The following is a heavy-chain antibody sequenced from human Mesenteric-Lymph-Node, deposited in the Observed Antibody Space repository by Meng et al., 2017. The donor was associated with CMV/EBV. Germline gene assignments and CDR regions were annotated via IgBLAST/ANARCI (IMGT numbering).Heavy chain of an antibody. CDR2: ISTDGTTI. V-gene: IGHV3-11*04. CDR3: ARSVGGVGLDY. CDR1: EFTFSDYY. J-gene: IGHJ4*02. D-gene: IGHD1-26*01. Sequence: GESLKISCAASEFTFSDYYMSWIRQAPGKGLEWVSYISTDGTTIYYADSVRGRFTISRDNAKNSVYLQMNSLRAEDTAVYYCARSVGGVGLDYWGQGTLVTVSS.